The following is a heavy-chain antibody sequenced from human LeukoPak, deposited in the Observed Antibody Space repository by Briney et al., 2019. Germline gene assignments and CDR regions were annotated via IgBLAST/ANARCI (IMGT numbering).Heavy chain of an antibody. J-gene: IGHJ5*02. D-gene: IGHD6-13*01. CDR2: ISSSSSYI. Sequence: GGSLRLSCAASGFXFSSYSMNWVRQAPGKGLEWVSSISSSSSYIYCADSVKGRFTISRDNAKNSLYLQMNSLRAEDTAVYYCARAVAAAGRSWWFDPWGQGTLVTVSS. CDR3: ARAVAAAGRSWWFDP. CDR1: GFXFSSYS. V-gene: IGHV3-21*01.